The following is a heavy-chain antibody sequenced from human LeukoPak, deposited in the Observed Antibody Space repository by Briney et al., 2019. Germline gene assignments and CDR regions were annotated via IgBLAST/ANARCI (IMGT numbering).Heavy chain of an antibody. D-gene: IGHD6-13*01. CDR2: IYYSGST. V-gene: IGHV4-59*01. CDR1: GGSISSYY. J-gene: IGHJ1*01. Sequence: PSETLSLTCTVSGGSISSYYWTWIRQPPGKGLEWLGYIYYSGSTNYNPSLKSRVTISLDTSKNQFSLKLSSVTAADTAVYFCAAVDSRIAAAGTSPLQFFQHWGQGALVTVSS. CDR3: AAVDSRIAAAGTSPLQFFQH.